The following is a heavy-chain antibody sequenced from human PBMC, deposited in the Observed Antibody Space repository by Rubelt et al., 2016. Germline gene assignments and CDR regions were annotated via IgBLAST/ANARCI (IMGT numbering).Heavy chain of an antibody. CDR2: INHSGST. V-gene: IGHV4-34*01. J-gene: IGHJ4*02. CDR3: ACRKGGTVTT. Sequence: QVQLQQWGAGLLKPSETLSLTCAVYGGSFSDYYWSWIRQPPGKGLEWIGEINHSGSTNYNPSLKSRVTISVDTSKNQLSRKLNAVTAADTTMYDGACRKGGTVTTWGQGTLVTVSS. D-gene: IGHD4-17*01. CDR1: GGSFSDYY.